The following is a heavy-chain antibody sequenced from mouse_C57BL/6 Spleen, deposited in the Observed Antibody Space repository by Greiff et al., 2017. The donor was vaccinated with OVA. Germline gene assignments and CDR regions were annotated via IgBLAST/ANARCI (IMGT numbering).Heavy chain of an antibody. J-gene: IGHJ3*01. V-gene: IGHV1-55*01. D-gene: IGHD2-4*01. CDR2: IYPGSGST. CDR3: ARWGYDYETWFAY. CDR1: GYTFPSYW. Sequence: QVQLQQPGAELVKPGASVKMSCKASGYTFPSYWITWVKQRPGQGLEWIGDIYPGSGSTNYNEKFKSKATLTVDTSSSTAYMQLSSLTSEDSAVYYCARWGYDYETWFAYWGQGTLVTVSA.